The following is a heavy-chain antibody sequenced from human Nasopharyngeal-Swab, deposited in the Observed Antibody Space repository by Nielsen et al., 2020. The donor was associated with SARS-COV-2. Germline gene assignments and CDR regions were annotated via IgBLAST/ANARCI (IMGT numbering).Heavy chain of an antibody. CDR2: ISGSGGST. J-gene: IGHJ4*02. D-gene: IGHD2/OR15-2a*01. V-gene: IGHV3-23*01. Sequence: VRQAPGKGLEWVSAISGSGGSTYYADSVKGRFTISRDNSKNTRDRQMNSLRAEEKEGEDWERNTKTFFDYWGQGTLVTVSS. CDR3: ERNTKTFFDY.